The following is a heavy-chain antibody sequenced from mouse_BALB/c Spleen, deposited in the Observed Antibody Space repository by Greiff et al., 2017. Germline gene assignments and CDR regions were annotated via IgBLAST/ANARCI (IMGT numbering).Heavy chain of an antibody. CDR1: GFNIKDYY. CDR3: ASYRYDDAMDY. V-gene: IGHV14-1*02. CDR2: IDPENGNT. D-gene: IGHD2-14*01. Sequence: DVKLQESGAELVRPGALVKLSCKASGFNIKDYYMHWVKQRPEQGLEWIGWIDPENGNTIYDPKFQGKASITADTSSNTAYLQLSSLTSEDTAVYYCASYRYDDAMDYWGQGTSVTVSS. J-gene: IGHJ4*01.